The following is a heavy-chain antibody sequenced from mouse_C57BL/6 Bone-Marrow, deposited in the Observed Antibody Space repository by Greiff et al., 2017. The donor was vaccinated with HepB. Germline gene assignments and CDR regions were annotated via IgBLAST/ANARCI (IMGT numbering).Heavy chain of an antibody. J-gene: IGHJ3*01. CDR2: IRSKSNNYAT. D-gene: IGHD2-3*01. Sequence: EVQLQQSGGGLVQPKGSLKLSCAASGFSFNTYAMNWVRQAPGKGLEWVARIRSKSNNYATYYADSVKDRFTISRDDSESMLYLQMNNLKTEDTAMYYCVRRYDGYYGFAYWGQGTLVTVSA. CDR3: VRRYDGYYGFAY. CDR1: GFSFNTYA. V-gene: IGHV10-1*01.